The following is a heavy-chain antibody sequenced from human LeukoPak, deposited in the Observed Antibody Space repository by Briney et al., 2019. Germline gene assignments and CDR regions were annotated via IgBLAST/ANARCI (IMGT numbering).Heavy chain of an antibody. J-gene: IGHJ4*02. CDR2: IYHSGKT. Sequence: SETLSLTCAVSGYSISSGYHWGWVRQPPGKGLEWIGSIYHSGKTYYNPSLKSRVTISVDTSMNQFSLKLSSVTAADMAVYYCARTLYCRGTTCYSPELFHSWGQGTLVTVSS. CDR3: ARTLYCRGTTCYSPELFHS. CDR1: GYSISSGYH. V-gene: IGHV4-38-2*01. D-gene: IGHD2-15*01.